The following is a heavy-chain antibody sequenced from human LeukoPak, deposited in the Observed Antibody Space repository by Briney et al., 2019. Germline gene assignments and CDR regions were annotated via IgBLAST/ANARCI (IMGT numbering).Heavy chain of an antibody. J-gene: IGHJ4*02. D-gene: IGHD4-11*01. CDR2: IYSGGST. V-gene: IGHV3-66*01. CDR1: GFTVSSNY. Sequence: TGGSLRLSCAASGFTVSSNYMSWVRQAPGKGLEWVSVIYSGGSTYYADSVKGRFTISRDNSKNTLYLQMNSLRAEDTAVYYCARDYSKGYFDYWGQGTLVTVSS. CDR3: ARDYSKGYFDY.